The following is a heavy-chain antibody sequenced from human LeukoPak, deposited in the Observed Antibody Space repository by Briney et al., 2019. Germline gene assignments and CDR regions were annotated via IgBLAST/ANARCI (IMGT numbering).Heavy chain of an antibody. CDR3: AKVLPPSGYSSGWYAGTVDY. Sequence: GGSLRLSCAASGFTFSSYGMSWVRQAPGKGLEWVSAISGSGGSTYYADSVKGRFTISRDNSKNTLYLQMNSLRAEDTAVYYCAKVLPPSGYSSGWYAGTVDYWGQGTLVTVSS. D-gene: IGHD6-19*01. CDR2: ISGSGGST. CDR1: GFTFSSYG. J-gene: IGHJ4*02. V-gene: IGHV3-23*01.